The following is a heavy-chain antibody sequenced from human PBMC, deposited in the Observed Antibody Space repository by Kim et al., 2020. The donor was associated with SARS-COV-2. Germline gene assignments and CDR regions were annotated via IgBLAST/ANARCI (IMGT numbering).Heavy chain of an antibody. V-gene: IGHV4-4*07. Sequence: YNPSLKSRVTMSVDTSKNPFSLKLSSVTAADTAVYYCARDELIAAAGFDYWGQGTLVTVSS. D-gene: IGHD6-13*01. CDR3: ARDELIAAAGFDY. J-gene: IGHJ4*02.